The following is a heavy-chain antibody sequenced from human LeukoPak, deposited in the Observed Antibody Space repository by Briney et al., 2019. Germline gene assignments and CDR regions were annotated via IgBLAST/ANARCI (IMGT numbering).Heavy chain of an antibody. CDR3: ARGRRDITMIVVVMTSVSYYLDV. V-gene: IGHV4-34*01. D-gene: IGHD3-22*01. J-gene: IGHJ6*03. Sequence: SETLSLTCAVYGGSFSGYHWTCIRQSPGKGLEWIGDINPSGSTHSNPPLTSRLTISVDTSKSQFSLRLRSVTAADTAVYYCARGRRDITMIVVVMTSVSYYLDVWGKGTTVTVS. CDR1: GGSFSGYH. CDR2: INPSGST.